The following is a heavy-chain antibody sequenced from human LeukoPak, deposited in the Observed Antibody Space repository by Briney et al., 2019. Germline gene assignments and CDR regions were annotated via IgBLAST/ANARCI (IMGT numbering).Heavy chain of an antibody. D-gene: IGHD7-27*01. CDR1: GLTFRTYW. J-gene: IGHJ4*02. Sequence: PGGSLRLSCAASGLTFRTYWMAWVRQAPGKGLEWVSAITGTGTGDSTYYADSVKGRFTISRDNSKNTQYMQMDSLGVEDTAVYYCAKDRGVTGNAYYFDSWGQGTLVTVSS. CDR3: AKDRGVTGNAYYFDS. CDR2: ITGTGTGDST. V-gene: IGHV3-23*01.